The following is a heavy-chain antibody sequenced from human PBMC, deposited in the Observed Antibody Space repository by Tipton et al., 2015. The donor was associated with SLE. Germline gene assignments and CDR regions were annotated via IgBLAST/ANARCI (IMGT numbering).Heavy chain of an antibody. D-gene: IGHD6-6*01. Sequence: TLSLTCTVSGGSISSGSYYWSWIRQPAGKGLEWIGRIYTSGSTNYNPSLKSRVTISVDTSKNQFSLKLSSVTAADTAVYYCARDISSSSVGGYYYYYMDVWGKGTTVTVSS. J-gene: IGHJ6*03. CDR1: GGSISSGSYY. CDR2: IYTSGST. V-gene: IGHV4-61*02. CDR3: ARDISSSSVGGYYYYYMDV.